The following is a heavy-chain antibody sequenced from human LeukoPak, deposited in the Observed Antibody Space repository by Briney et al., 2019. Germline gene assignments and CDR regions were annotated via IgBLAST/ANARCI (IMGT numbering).Heavy chain of an antibody. CDR1: GGSFSGYY. CDR2: INHSGST. D-gene: IGHD3-3*01. J-gene: IGHJ6*03. CDR3: ARVRRSDDFWTSYYYYMDV. V-gene: IGHV4-34*01. Sequence: SETLSLTCAVYGGSFSGYYWSWIRQPPGKGLEWIGEINHSGSTNYNPSLKSRVTISVDTSKNQFSLKLSSVTAAGTAVYYCARVRRSDDFWTSYYYYMDVWGKGTTVTVSS.